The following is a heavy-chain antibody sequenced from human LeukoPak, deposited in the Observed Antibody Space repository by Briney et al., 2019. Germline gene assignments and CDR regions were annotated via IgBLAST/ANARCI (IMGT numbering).Heavy chain of an antibody. CDR1: GYTLTGYY. Sequence: ASVTVSCKASGYTLTGYYMHWVRQAPGQGLEWMGWINPNSGGTSYAQKFQGRVTMTRDTSISTAYMELSRLRSDDTAVYYCARVSQQWLVQTADAFDIWGQGTMVTVSS. D-gene: IGHD6-19*01. CDR3: ARVSQQWLVQTADAFDI. CDR2: INPNSGGT. V-gene: IGHV1-2*02. J-gene: IGHJ3*02.